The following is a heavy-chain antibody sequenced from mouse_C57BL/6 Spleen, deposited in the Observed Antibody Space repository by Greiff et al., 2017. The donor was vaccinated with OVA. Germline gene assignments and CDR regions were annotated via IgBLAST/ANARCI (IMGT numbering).Heavy chain of an antibody. CDR2: ISSGSSTI. V-gene: IGHV5-17*01. CDR3: ALDGYYVYYAMDY. D-gene: IGHD2-3*01. J-gene: IGHJ4*01. CDR1: GFTFSDYG. Sequence: EVQRVESGGGLVKPGGSLKLSCAASGFTFSDYGMHWVRQAPEKGLEWVAYISSGSSTIYYADTVKGRFTISRDNAKNTLFLQMTSLRSEDTAMYYCALDGYYVYYAMDYWGQGTSVTVSS.